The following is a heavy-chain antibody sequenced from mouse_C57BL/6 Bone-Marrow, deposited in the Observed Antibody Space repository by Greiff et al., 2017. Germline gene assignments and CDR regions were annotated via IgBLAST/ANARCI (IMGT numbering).Heavy chain of an antibody. D-gene: IGHD1-1*01. V-gene: IGHV5-6*01. J-gene: IGHJ2*01. CDR1: GFTFSSYG. CDR2: ISSGGSYT. Sequence: EVQGVEPGGDLVKPGGSLKLSCAASGFTFSSYGMSWVRQTPDKRLEWVATISSGGSYTYYPDSVKGRFTISSDNAKNTLYLQMSSLKSEDTAMYYGARQHYCGSSYYYDYWGQSTTLTVAS. CDR3: ARQHYCGSSYYYDY.